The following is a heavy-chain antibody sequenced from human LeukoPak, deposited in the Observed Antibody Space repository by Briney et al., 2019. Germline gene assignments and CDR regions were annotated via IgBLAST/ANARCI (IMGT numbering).Heavy chain of an antibody. J-gene: IGHJ4*02. CDR2: ISSSGSTI. D-gene: IGHD6-19*01. CDR1: GFTFSDYY. CDR3: AGGLDIAVAGPGGYFDY. Sequence: GGSLRLSCAASGFTFSDYYMSWIRQAPGKGLEWVSYISSSGSTIYYADSVKGRFTISRDNAKNSLYLQMNGLTAEDTAVYYCAGGLDIAVAGPGGYFDYWGQGTLVTVSS. V-gene: IGHV3-11*01.